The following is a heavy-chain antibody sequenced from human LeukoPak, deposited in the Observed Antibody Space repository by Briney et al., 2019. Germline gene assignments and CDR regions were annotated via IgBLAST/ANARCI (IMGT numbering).Heavy chain of an antibody. CDR1: GDSITSSNW. CDR2: IWHSGST. V-gene: IGHV4-4*02. D-gene: IGHD1-14*01. Sequence: SETLSLTCAVSGDSITSSNWWSWVRQPPGKGLEWIGEIWHSGSTNCNPSLRSRVAISVDKSKNQFSLKLSSVTAADTAMYYCAFYNRGWYFDYWGQGTLVTVSS. CDR3: AFYNRGWYFDY. J-gene: IGHJ4*02.